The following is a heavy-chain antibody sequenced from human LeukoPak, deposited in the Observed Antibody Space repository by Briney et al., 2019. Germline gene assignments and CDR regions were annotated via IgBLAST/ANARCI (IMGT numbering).Heavy chain of an antibody. CDR1: GGSISSGGYS. CDR2: IYHSGST. D-gene: IGHD3-22*01. V-gene: IGHV4-30-2*01. Sequence: SETLSLTCAVFGGSISSGGYSWSWIRQPPGKGLEWIGYIYHSGSTYYNPSLKSRVTISVDRSKNQFSLKLSSVTAADTAVYYCARGITMIVPSAFDIWGQGTMVTVSS. CDR3: ARGITMIVPSAFDI. J-gene: IGHJ3*02.